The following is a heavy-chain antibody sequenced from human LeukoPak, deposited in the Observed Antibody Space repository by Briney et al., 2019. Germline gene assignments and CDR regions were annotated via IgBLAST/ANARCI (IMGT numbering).Heavy chain of an antibody. CDR2: ISAYNGNT. V-gene: IGHV1-18*01. D-gene: IGHD2/OR15-2a*01. CDR3: ARYLGHYYYYYMDV. J-gene: IGHJ6*03. CDR1: GYTFTSYG. Sequence: ASVKVSCKASGYTFTSYGISWVRQAPGQGLEWMGWISAYNGNTNYTQKLQGRVTMTTDTSTSTAYMELRSLRSDDTAVYYCARYLGHYYYYYMDVRGKGTTVTVSS.